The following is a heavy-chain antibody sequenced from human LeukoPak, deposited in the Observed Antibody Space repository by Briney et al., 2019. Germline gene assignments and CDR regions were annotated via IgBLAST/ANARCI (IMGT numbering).Heavy chain of an antibody. J-gene: IGHJ4*02. V-gene: IGHV3-66*01. D-gene: IGHD1-26*01. CDR3: AKGPIVGATRDFDY. CDR2: IYSGGST. Sequence: GGSLRLSCAASGFTVSSNYMSWVRQAPGKGLEWVSVIYSGGSTYYADSVKGRFTISRDNSKNTLYLQMNSLRAEDTAVYYCAKGPIVGATRDFDYWGQGTLVTVSS. CDR1: GFTVSSNY.